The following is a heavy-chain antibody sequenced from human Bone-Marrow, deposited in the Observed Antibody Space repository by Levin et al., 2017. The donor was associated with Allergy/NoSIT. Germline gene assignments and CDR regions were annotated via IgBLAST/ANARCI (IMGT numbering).Heavy chain of an antibody. CDR1: GFTFNNYA. D-gene: IGHD6-19*01. V-gene: IGHV3-23*01. CDR3: AKVDSSSPRTTPDY. Sequence: GESLKISCAASGFTFNNYAMTWVRQLPGKGLEWVSGISSSGTSTHYADSVKGRFTVSRDNSRNTLYVQMNSLRVEDTALYYCAKVDSSSPRTTPDYWGQGTLVTVSS. CDR2: ISSSGTST. J-gene: IGHJ4*02.